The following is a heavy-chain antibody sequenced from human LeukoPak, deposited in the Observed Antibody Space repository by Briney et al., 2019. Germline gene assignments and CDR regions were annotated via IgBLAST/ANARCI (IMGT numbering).Heavy chain of an antibody. CDR2: IYYSRST. D-gene: IGHD7-27*01. Sequence: PSETLSLTCTVFGDSVSSSNYYWAWFRQPPGRGLEWIGNIYYSRSTYYNPSLKSRVTISVDTSKNQFSLKLSSVTAADTAVYYCARHLGSNWGPFDYWGQGTLVTVSS. V-gene: IGHV4-39*01. CDR3: ARHLGSNWGPFDY. J-gene: IGHJ4*02. CDR1: GDSVSSSNYY.